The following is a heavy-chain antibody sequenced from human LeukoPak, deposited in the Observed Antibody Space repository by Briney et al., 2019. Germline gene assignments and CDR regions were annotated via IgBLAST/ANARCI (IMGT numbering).Heavy chain of an antibody. CDR2: IYYSGST. Sequence: SETLSLTCTVSGGSISSYYWSWLRQPPGKGLEWIGYIYYSGSTNYNPSLKSRVTISVDTSKNQFSLTLTSVTAADTAVYYCASSPRGWGWFDPWGQGTLVTVSS. V-gene: IGHV4-59*01. J-gene: IGHJ5*02. CDR1: GGSISSYY. D-gene: IGHD3-10*01. CDR3: ASSPRGWGWFDP.